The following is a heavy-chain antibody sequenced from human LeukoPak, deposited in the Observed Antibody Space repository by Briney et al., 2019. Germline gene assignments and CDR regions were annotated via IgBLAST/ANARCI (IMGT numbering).Heavy chain of an antibody. D-gene: IGHD7-27*01. J-gene: IGHJ4*02. CDR3: ARVATRVTGADY. CDR1: GGSISSGGYY. Sequence: SQTLSLTCTVSGGSISSGGYYWSWIRQPPGKGLEWIGYIYHSGSTYYNPSLKSRVTISVDRSKNQFSLKLSSVTAADTAVYYCARVATRVTGADYWGQGTLVTVSS. CDR2: IYHSGST. V-gene: IGHV4-30-2*01.